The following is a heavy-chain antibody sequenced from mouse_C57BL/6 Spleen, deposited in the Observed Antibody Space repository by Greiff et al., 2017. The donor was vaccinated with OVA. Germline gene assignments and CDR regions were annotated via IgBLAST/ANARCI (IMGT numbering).Heavy chain of an antibody. CDR3: ARSVATVVAPYWYVDV. CDR1: GYTFTSYW. V-gene: IGHV1-55*01. J-gene: IGHJ1*03. CDR2: IYPGSGST. Sequence: VQLQQPGAELVKPGASVKMSCKASGYTFTSYWITWVKQRPGQGLEWIGDIYPGSGSTNYNEKFKSKATLTVDTSSSTAYMQLSSLTSEDSAVYYCARSVATVVAPYWYVDVWGTGTTVTGSS. D-gene: IGHD1-1*01.